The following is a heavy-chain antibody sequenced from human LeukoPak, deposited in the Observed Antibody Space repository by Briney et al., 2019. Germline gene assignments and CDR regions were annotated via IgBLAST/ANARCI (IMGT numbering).Heavy chain of an antibody. Sequence: GASVKVSCKASGYTFTGYYMHWVRQAPGQGLEWMGWINPNSGGTNYAQKFQGRVTMTRDTSISTAYMELSRLRSDDTAVYYCARSTVVPARVGNYYYYGMDVWGQGTTVTVSS. D-gene: IGHD2-2*01. CDR1: GYTFTGYY. V-gene: IGHV1-2*02. CDR2: INPNSGGT. J-gene: IGHJ6*02. CDR3: ARSTVVPARVGNYYYYGMDV.